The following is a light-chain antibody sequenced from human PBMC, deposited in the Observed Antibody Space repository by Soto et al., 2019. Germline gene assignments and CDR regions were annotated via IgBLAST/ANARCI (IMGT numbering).Light chain of an antibody. J-gene: IGKJ1*01. CDR2: EVS. Sequence: EIVMTQSPATLSVSAGERATLSCRASQSVSSNLAWYQQKPGQAPRLLIYEVSTRATYIPARFSGRGSRTEFTLTISSLQAEDSAVYYCQQYQDWPRTFGQGTKVDI. V-gene: IGKV3-15*01. CDR1: QSVSSN. CDR3: QQYQDWPRT.